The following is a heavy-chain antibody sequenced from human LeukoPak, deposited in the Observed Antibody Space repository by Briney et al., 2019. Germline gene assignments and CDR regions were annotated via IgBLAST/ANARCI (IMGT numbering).Heavy chain of an antibody. Sequence: GGSLRLSCAASGFSFSNYGMSWVRQAPGKGLEWVSFISGSDDKTYYAESVKGRFTISRDNPKNTLYLQMNSLRAEDTAVYYCAKVLFIAVAGTCFDYWGQGTLVTVSS. J-gene: IGHJ4*02. CDR3: AKVLFIAVAGTCFDY. CDR1: GFSFSNYG. CDR2: ISGSDDKT. V-gene: IGHV3-23*01. D-gene: IGHD6-19*01.